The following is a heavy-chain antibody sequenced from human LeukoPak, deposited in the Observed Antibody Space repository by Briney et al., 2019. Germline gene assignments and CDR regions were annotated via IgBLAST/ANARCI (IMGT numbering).Heavy chain of an antibody. CDR3: ATYRHLPY. CDR2: IEQDGSET. D-gene: IGHD2-2*02. J-gene: IGHJ4*02. CDR1: GFTFGNSW. Sequence: PGRSLRPSCVSSGFTFGNSWMTWVRQAPGKGLEWVASIEQDGSETYYVDSVKGRFTISRDNAKNSLYLQMSSLRAEDSAMYYCATYRHLPYWGQGILVTVSS. V-gene: IGHV3-7*01.